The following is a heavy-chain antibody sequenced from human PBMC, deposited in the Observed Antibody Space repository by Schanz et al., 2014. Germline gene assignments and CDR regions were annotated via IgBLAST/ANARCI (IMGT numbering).Heavy chain of an antibody. D-gene: IGHD2-15*01. CDR1: GFTFTTHS. CDR3: AKGMGYCSGGTCYDYYYYGLDV. Sequence: VQLVESGGGLVQPGGSLRLSCAASGFTFTTHSMTWVRQAPGKGLEWVSGISGSGGSTYYADSVKGRFTISRDNSENTLYLQMNSLSADDTAVFYCAKGMGYCSGGTCYDYYYYGLDVWGQGTTVTVSS. CDR2: ISGSGGST. J-gene: IGHJ6*02. V-gene: IGHV3-23*04.